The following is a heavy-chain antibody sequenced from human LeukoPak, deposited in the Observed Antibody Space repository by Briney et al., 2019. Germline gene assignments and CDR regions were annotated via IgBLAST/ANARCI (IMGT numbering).Heavy chain of an antibody. V-gene: IGHV4-59*08. J-gene: IGHJ4*02. CDR3: ARLSGSSLDY. Sequence: SSETLSLTCTVSGGSISSYYWRWIRQPPGKGVEWFGFNSYSGSTNYNPSLKSRVTISVDTSKHQLSLKLSSVTAADTAVYYCARLSGSSLDYWGQGTLVTVSS. D-gene: IGHD6-13*01. CDR1: GGSISSYY. CDR2: NSYSGST.